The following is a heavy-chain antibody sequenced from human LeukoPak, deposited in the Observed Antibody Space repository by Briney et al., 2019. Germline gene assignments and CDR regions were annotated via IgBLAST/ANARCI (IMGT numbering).Heavy chain of an antibody. CDR3: ARAGEQWLPFDY. J-gene: IGHJ4*02. D-gene: IGHD6-19*01. CDR1: GFTFSSYE. V-gene: IGHV3-48*03. CDR2: ISSSGSTI. Sequence: GGSLRLSCAASGFTFSSYEMNWVRQAPGKGLEWVSYISSSGSTIYYADSVKGRFTISRDNAKNSLYLQMNSLRAEDTAVYYCARAGEQWLPFDYWGQGTLVTVSS.